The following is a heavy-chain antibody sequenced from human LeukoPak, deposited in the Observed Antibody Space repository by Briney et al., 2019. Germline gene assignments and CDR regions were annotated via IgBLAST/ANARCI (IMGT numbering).Heavy chain of an antibody. D-gene: IGHD2-15*01. V-gene: IGHV1-69*13. CDR1: GGTFSSYA. J-gene: IGHJ6*04. CDR2: IIPIFGTA. CDR3: ARGCSGGSCHNDYYYYGMDV. Sequence: SVKVSCKASGGTFSSYAISWVRQAPGQGLEWMGGIIPIFGTANYAQKFQGRATITADESTSTAYMELSSLRSEDTAVYYCARGCSGGSCHNDYYYYGMDVWGKGTTVTVSS.